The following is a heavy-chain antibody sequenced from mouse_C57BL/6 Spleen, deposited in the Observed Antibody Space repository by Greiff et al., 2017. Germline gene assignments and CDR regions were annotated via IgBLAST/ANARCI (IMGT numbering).Heavy chain of an antibody. J-gene: IGHJ2*01. CDR3: ARGPLLGPSYYFDY. Sequence: VQVVESGPGLVQPSQSLSITCTVSGFSLTSYGVHWVRQSPGKGLEWLGVIWSGGSTDYNAAFISRLSISKDNSKSQVFFKMNSLQADDTAIYYCARGPLLGPSYYFDYWGQGTTLTVAS. CDR1: GFSLTSYG. CDR2: IWSGGST. D-gene: IGHD4-1*01. V-gene: IGHV2-2*01.